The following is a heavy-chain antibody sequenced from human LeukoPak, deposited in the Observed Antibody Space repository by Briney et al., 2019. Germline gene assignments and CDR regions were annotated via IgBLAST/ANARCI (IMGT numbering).Heavy chain of an antibody. CDR2: VYYSGST. CDR1: GGSISSSSYY. J-gene: IGHJ4*02. Sequence: SETLSLTCTVSGGSISSSSYYWGWIRQPPGKGLEWIGSVYYSGSTYYNPSLKSRVTISVDTSKNQFSLKLSSVTAADTAVYYCARLNHCGGDCYSGADFDYWGQGTLVTVSS. D-gene: IGHD2-21*02. CDR3: ARLNHCGGDCYSGADFDY. V-gene: IGHV4-39*07.